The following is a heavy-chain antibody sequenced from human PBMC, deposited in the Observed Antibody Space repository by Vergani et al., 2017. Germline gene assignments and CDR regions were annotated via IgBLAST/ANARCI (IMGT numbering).Heavy chain of an antibody. D-gene: IGHD3-10*01. CDR2: INPSGGST. V-gene: IGHV1-46*01. CDR3: ARGRAEMVRRVIHNFDF. J-gene: IGHJ4*02. CDR1: GYTFTGYY. Sequence: QVQLVQSGAEVKKPGASVKVSCKASGYTFTGYYMHWVRQAPGQGLEWMGIINPSGGSTSYAQKFQGRVTMTRDTSTSTVYMELSILRFEDTAVYYCARGRAEMVRRVIHNFDFWGQGTPVTVSP.